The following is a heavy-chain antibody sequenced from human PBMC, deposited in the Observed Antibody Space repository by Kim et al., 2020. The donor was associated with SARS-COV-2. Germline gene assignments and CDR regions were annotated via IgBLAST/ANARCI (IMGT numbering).Heavy chain of an antibody. CDR2: MYYSGLT. V-gene: IGHV4-59*01. Sequence: SETLSLTCSVSGASISEFYWSWIRQTPGKGLEWIGYMYYSGLTDYNPSLKSRVTLSVDTSKSQVSLQLTSLTAADTAVYYCARGGGWFGDLSFGLDVWGPGTTVSVS. CDR3: ARGGGWFGDLSFGLDV. D-gene: IGHD3-10*01. CDR1: GASISEFY. J-gene: IGHJ6*02.